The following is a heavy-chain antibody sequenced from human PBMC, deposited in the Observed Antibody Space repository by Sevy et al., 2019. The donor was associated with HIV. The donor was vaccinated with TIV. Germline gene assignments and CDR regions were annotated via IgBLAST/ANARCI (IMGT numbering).Heavy chain of an antibody. D-gene: IGHD1-26*01. CDR2: ISDSGDST. V-gene: IGHV3-23*01. CDR3: ARGPPDGSYDYFDY. CDR1: GFTFSSYA. J-gene: IGHJ4*02. Sequence: GGSLRLSCAASGFTFSSYAMSWVRQAPGKGLEWVSAISDSGDSTYYADSVKGRFTISRDNSKNTLYLQMNSLRAEDTAVYYCARGPPDGSYDYFDYWGQGTLVTVSS.